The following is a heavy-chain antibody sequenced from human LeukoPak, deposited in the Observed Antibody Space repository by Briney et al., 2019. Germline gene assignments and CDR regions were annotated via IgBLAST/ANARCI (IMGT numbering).Heavy chain of an antibody. Sequence: SETLSLTCTVSGVSISSSNSYWGWIRQPPGKGLEWIGSIYYSGNTYYNASLKSQVSISIATSKNQFSLRLTSVTAADTAVYYCARQTGSGLFILPGGQGTLVTVSS. V-gene: IGHV4-39*01. CDR2: IYYSGNT. D-gene: IGHD3/OR15-3a*01. CDR1: GVSISSSNSY. J-gene: IGHJ4*02. CDR3: ARQTGSGLFILP.